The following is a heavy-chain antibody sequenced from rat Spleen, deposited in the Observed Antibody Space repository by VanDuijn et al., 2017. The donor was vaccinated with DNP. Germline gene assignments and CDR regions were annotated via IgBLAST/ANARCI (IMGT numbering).Heavy chain of an antibody. V-gene: IGHV5-31*01. J-gene: IGHJ4*01. Sequence: EVQLVESGGDLVQPGRSLKISCVASGFTFNNYWMTWIRQVPRKGLEWVASIISSGGGTYYPDSVEGRFTISRDNAKNTLYLQMNSLRSEDTATYYCARDDNSGPMDAWGQGTSVTVSS. CDR3: ARDDNSGPMDA. D-gene: IGHD4-3*01. CDR1: GFTFNNYW. CDR2: IISSGGGT.